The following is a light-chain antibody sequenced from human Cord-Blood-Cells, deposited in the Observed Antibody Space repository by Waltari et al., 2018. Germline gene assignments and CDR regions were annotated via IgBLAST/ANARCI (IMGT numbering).Light chain of an antibody. CDR3: SSYTSSSPWV. CDR2: DVS. J-gene: IGLJ3*02. Sequence: QSALTQPASVSGSPGQSITISCTGTSSDVGGYNYVSWYQQHPGKAPKLMIYDVSKRPSGVSNRFSGSKSGHTASLTISGLPAEDEADYYCSSYTSSSPWVFGGGTKLTVL. V-gene: IGLV2-14*01. CDR1: SSDVGGYNY.